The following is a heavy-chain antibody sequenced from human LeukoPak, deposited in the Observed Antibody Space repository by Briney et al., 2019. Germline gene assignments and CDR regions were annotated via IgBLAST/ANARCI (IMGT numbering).Heavy chain of an antibody. J-gene: IGHJ4*02. CDR3: ARVNSGGYYYFDY. D-gene: IGHD3-22*01. Sequence: PGGSLRLSCAASGFTFSDSYMDWVRQAPGKGLEWVGRTRNKADSYTTEYAASVQGRFTISRDDSKNSLFLQMNSLKTEDTAVYYCARVNSGGYYYFDYWGQGTLVTVSS. CDR1: GFTFSDSY. CDR2: TRNKADSYTT. V-gene: IGHV3-72*01.